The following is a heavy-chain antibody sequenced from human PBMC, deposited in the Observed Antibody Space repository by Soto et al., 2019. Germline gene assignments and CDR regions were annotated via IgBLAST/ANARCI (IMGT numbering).Heavy chain of an antibody. D-gene: IGHD3-10*01. CDR1: GFTFSDSY. J-gene: IGHJ3*02. Sequence: GGSLRLSCAASGFTFSDSYMIWIRQAPGKGLEWVSYISTSSTYTNYADSVKGRFTISRDNANNSLYLQMNSLRAEDTAVYYCARDPNRGGAFDIWGQGTMVTVSS. V-gene: IGHV3-11*06. CDR3: ARDPNRGGAFDI. CDR2: ISTSSTYT.